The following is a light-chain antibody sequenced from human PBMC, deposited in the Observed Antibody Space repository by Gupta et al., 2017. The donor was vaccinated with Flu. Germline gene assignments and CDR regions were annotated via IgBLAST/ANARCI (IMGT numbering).Light chain of an antibody. CDR1: RSNIEDNY. CDR3: AVWDDRLDAWV. J-gene: IGLJ2*01. CDR2: KNS. Sequence: QSVLIPPPPASGTPGPRVTMCCSGCRSNIEDNYVFWYQQLPGTAPKILIYKNSPRPSRVPDRISGSKSGTSAVLAISGLRSEDEADYYCAVWDDRLDAWVFGGGTKVTVL. V-gene: IGLV1-47*01.